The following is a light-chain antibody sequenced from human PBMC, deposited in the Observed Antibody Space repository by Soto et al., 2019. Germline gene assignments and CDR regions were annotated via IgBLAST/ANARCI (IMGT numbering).Light chain of an antibody. Sequence: DIQMTQSPSTLSASVGDRVSITCRASHSVDRYLAWYQQKPGKAPHLLIYDASSLESGVPSRFSGSGSGTEFTLTISSLQPDDFTTFYCQQYKDYTWTFGQGTKVDIK. CDR3: QQYKDYTWT. V-gene: IGKV1-5*01. CDR2: DAS. CDR1: HSVDRY. J-gene: IGKJ1*01.